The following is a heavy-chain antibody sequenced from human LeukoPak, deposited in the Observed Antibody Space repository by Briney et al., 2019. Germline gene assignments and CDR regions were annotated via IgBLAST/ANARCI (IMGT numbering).Heavy chain of an antibody. D-gene: IGHD6-13*01. J-gene: IGHJ4*02. CDR3: ARGSKAAPGTFDY. V-gene: IGHV4-59*02. Sequence: PSETLSLTCTVSGGSVSSYYWSWIRQPPGKGLEWIGYIYYSGSTNYNPSLKSRVAISVDTSKNQFSLKLSSVTAADTAVYYCARGSKAAPGTFDYWGQGTLVTVSS. CDR2: IYYSGST. CDR1: GGSVSSYY.